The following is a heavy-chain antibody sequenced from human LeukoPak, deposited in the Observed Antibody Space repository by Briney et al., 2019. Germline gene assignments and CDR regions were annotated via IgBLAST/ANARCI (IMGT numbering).Heavy chain of an antibody. CDR1: GFTFDDYG. Sequence: PGGSLRLSCAASGFTFDDYGMSWVRQAPGEGLEWVSGIDWNGGSTGYADSVKGRFTISRDNAKNSLFLQMNSLRAEDTALYFCARASVNNWLFDIWGQGTMVTVSS. D-gene: IGHD5-12*01. V-gene: IGHV3-20*04. J-gene: IGHJ3*02. CDR2: IDWNGGST. CDR3: ARASVNNWLFDI.